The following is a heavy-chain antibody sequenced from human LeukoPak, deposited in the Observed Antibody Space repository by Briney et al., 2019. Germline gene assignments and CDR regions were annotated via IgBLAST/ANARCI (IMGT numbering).Heavy chain of an antibody. D-gene: IGHD3-10*01. CDR1: XXTFSNYN. CDR2: ISSSSNII. V-gene: IGHV3-48*01. CDR3: ARDFAREFTIDY. Sequence: LAGGPLRLXXXAXXXTFSNYNMNWVXQPPGKGLQWVSYISSSSNIIYYADSVKGRFTISRDNAKNSLFLQMNSLRAEDTAVYYCARDFAREFTIDYWGQGTLVTVSS. J-gene: IGHJ4*02.